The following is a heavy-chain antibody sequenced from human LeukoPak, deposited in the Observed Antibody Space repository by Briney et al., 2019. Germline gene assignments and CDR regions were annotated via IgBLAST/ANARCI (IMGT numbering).Heavy chain of an antibody. D-gene: IGHD3-22*01. CDR1: GFTFSSYG. Sequence: PGRSLRLSCAASGFTFSSYGMHWVRQAPGKGLEWVAVISYDGSNKYYADSVKGRFTISRDNSKNTLYLQMNSLRAEDTAVYYCAKGDYYDSSGYYPDAFDIWGQGTMVTVSS. CDR2: ISYDGSNK. V-gene: IGHV3-30*18. CDR3: AKGDYYDSSGYYPDAFDI. J-gene: IGHJ3*02.